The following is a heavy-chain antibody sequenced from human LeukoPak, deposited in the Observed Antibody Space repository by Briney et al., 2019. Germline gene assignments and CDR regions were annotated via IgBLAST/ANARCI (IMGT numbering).Heavy chain of an antibody. D-gene: IGHD3-10*01. Sequence: SETLSLTCAVYGGTFSGYYWSWIRQPPGKRLEWVGESNDSGGTNYNPSLKSRVTISVDTSKNQFSLKLSSVTAADTAVYYCARDPSMVRGYNWFDPWGQGTLVTVSS. V-gene: IGHV4-34*01. J-gene: IGHJ5*02. CDR3: ARDPSMVRGYNWFDP. CDR1: GGTFSGYY. CDR2: SNDSGGT.